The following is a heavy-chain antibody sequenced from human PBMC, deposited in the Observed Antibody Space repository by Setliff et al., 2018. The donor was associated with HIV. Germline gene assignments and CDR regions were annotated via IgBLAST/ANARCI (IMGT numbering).Heavy chain of an antibody. J-gene: IGHJ4*02. CDR2: IYYSGST. D-gene: IGHD3-3*01. CDR3: ARGVNFDY. Sequence: ASETLSLTCKVSGGSISSYYWSWIRQPPGKGLEWIGYIYYSGSTNYNPSLRSRVTISADTSRNQFSLKLTSVTAADTAIYYCARGVNFDYWGQGTQVTVSS. CDR1: GGSISSYY. V-gene: IGHV4-59*01.